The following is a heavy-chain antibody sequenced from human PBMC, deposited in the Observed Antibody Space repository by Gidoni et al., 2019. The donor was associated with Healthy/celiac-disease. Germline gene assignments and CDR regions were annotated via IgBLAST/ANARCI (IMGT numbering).Heavy chain of an antibody. V-gene: IGHV4-39*01. Sequence: QLQLQESGPGLVKPSETLSLTCTVSGGSISSSSYYWGWIRQPPGKGLEWIGSIYYSGSTYYNPSLKSRVTISVDTSKNQFSLKLSSVTAADTAVYYCARPYHTYNWNDAPAYNWFDPWGQGTLVTVSS. D-gene: IGHD1-1*01. J-gene: IGHJ5*02. CDR1: GGSISSSSYY. CDR2: IYYSGST. CDR3: ARPYHTYNWNDAPAYNWFDP.